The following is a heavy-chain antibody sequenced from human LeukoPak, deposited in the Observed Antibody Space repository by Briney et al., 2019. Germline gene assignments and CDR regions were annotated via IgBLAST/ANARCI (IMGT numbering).Heavy chain of an antibody. J-gene: IGHJ4*02. V-gene: IGHV3-21*01. CDR3: ARGVRDFEWLFDY. Sequence: PGGSLRLSCAASGFTFSSYSMNWVRQAPGKGLEWVSSISSSSSNIYYADSVKGRFTISRDNAKNSLYLQMNSLRAEDTAVYYCARGVRDFEWLFDYWGQGTLVTVSS. CDR2: ISSSSSNI. D-gene: IGHD3-9*01. CDR1: GFTFSSYS.